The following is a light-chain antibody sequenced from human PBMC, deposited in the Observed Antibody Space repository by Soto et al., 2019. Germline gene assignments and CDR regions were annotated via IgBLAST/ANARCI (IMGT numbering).Light chain of an antibody. CDR1: SNDVGSFNL. Sequence: QSALTQPASVSGSPGQSITISCSGTSNDVGSFNLVSWYQQHPGKVPKLMIYEATKRPSGVSHRFSGSKSGNTASMTISGLQAEDEADYYCCSYARSSTVVFGGGTKLTVL. V-gene: IGLV2-23*01. CDR2: EAT. J-gene: IGLJ2*01. CDR3: CSYARSSTVV.